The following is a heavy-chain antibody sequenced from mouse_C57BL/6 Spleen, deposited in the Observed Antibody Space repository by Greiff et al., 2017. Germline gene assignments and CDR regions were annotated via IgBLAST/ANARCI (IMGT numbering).Heavy chain of an antibody. D-gene: IGHD2-4*01. CDR3: AREAMITTIFDY. CDR2: IYPGDGDT. CDR1: GYAFSSAW. V-gene: IGHV1-82*01. Sequence: VQLQQSGPELVKPGASVKISCKASGYAFSSAWTNRVKQRTGKGLEWIGRIYPGDGDTNYNGKFKGKATLTADKSSSTAYMQLSSLTSEDSAVYFCAREAMITTIFDYWGQGTTLTVSS. J-gene: IGHJ2*01.